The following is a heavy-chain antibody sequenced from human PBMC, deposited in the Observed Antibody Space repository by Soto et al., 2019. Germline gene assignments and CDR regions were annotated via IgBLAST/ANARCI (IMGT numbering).Heavy chain of an antibody. CDR2: IIPIFGTA. CDR3: ARVPRAKAHYYYGMDV. J-gene: IGHJ6*02. V-gene: IGHV1-69*13. CDR1: GGTFSSYA. Sequence: SVKVSCKASGGTFSSYAISWVRQAPGQGLEWMGGIIPIFGTANYAQKFQGRVTITADESTSTAYMELSSLRSEDTAVYYCARVPRAKAHYYYGMDVWGQGTTVTVSS.